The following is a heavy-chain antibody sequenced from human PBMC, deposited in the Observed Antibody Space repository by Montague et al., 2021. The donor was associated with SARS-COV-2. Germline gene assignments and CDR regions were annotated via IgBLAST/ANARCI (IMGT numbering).Heavy chain of an antibody. D-gene: IGHD3-10*01. J-gene: IGHJ6*02. CDR2: LYSGGST. Sequence: RLSCATSGITVSSNYMSWVRQAPGKGLEWVSLLYSGGSTFYADSVKGRFTISRDNSKNTLYLQMNSLRPEDTAVYYCARDLREVGGMDVWGQGTTVTVSS. CDR1: GITVSSNY. V-gene: IGHV3-66*02. CDR3: ARDLREVGGMDV.